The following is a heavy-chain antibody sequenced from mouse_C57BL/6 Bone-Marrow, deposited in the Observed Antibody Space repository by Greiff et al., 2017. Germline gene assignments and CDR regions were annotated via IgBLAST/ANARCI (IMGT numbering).Heavy chain of an antibody. CDR1: GYTFTSYW. CDR3: ARFYDGYYD. J-gene: IGHJ2*01. D-gene: IGHD2-3*01. Sequence: VLLQHPGAELVKPGASVKLSCKASGYTFTSYWMHWVKQRPGQGLEWIGMIHPNSGSTNYNEKFKSKATLTVDKSSSTAYMQLSSLTSEDSAVYYCARFYDGYYDWGQGTTLTVSS. CDR2: IHPNSGST. V-gene: IGHV1-64*01.